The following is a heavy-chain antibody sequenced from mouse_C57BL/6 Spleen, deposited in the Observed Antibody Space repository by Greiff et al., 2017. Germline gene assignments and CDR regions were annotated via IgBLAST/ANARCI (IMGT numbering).Heavy chain of an antibody. J-gene: IGHJ3*01. CDR2: IWGCGST. D-gene: IGHD2-4*01. CDR3: AKLYYDYDGAY. V-gene: IGHV2-9*01. Sequence: QVQLQQLGPGLVAPPQSLSITCTLSGVSLTRYGLDWFRQPPGKGLEWLGVIWGCGSTNYNSALMSRLSISKDNSKSQVFLKMNSLQTDDTAMYYCAKLYYDYDGAYWGQGTLVTVSA. CDR1: GVSLTRYG.